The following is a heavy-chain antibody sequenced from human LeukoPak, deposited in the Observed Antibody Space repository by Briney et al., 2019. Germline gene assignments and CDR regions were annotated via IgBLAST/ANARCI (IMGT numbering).Heavy chain of an antibody. J-gene: IGHJ4*02. V-gene: IGHV4-4*07. D-gene: IGHD6-19*01. CDR3: ARDRGQWLVTYFDY. CDR1: GGSIGSYY. Sequence: SETLSLTCTVSGGSIGSYYWSWIRQPAGKGLEWIGRIYTSGSTNYNPSLKSRVTMSVDTSKNQFSLKLSSVTAADTAVYYCARDRGQWLVTYFDYWGQGTLVTVSS. CDR2: IYTSGST.